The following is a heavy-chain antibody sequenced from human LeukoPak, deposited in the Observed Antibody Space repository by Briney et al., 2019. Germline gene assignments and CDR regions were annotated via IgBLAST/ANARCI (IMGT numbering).Heavy chain of an antibody. D-gene: IGHD6-25*01. J-gene: IGHJ3*02. V-gene: IGHV1-3*04. CDR2: ISTYSDNR. CDR1: GYTFTTYA. CDR3: ARDRSGFSYAFDI. Sequence: ASVKVSCKASGYTFTTYAIHWVRQAPGQRLEWMGWISTYSDNRRYSPKFQGTVTITTATSASTAYMELSSLRSEDTAVYYCARDRSGFSYAFDIWGQGTMVTVSS.